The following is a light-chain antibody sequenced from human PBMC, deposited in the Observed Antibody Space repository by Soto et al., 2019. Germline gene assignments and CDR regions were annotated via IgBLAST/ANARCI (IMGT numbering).Light chain of an antibody. J-gene: IGKJ3*01. V-gene: IGKV1-39*01. Sequence: DIQMTQSPSSLSASVGDRVTITCRASQSISSYLNWYQQKPGKAPKLRIYAASSLQSGVPSRFSGSGSGTDITLTISSLQPEDFATYYCQQSYSTPFTFGPGTKVDIK. CDR1: QSISSY. CDR3: QQSYSTPFT. CDR2: AAS.